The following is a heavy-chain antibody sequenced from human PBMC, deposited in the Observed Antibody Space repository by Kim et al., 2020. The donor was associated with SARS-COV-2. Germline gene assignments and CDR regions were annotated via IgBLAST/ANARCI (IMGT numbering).Heavy chain of an antibody. D-gene: IGHD1-26*01. Sequence: GYAKKFQGRVTMTRNTSISTAYMELSSLRSEDTAVYYCARAQWGGSYYGYWGQGTLVTVSS. CDR3: ARAQWGGSYYGY. J-gene: IGHJ4*02. V-gene: IGHV1-8*01.